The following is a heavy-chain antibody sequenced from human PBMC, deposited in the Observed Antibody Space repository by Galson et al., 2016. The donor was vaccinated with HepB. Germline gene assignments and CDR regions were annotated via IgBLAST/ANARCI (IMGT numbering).Heavy chain of an antibody. Sequence: PALVKPTQTLTLTCTFSGFSLSSTKMGVGWIRQPPGKALEWLAVIYWDNDRRYSPSLRTSLTITKDTPKNQVVLTMTDMDPADTATYYCAHNPCAGDCLLQNQMPIAQYDFDYWGQGILVTVSS. D-gene: IGHD2-21*02. CDR2: IYWDNDR. CDR1: GFSLSSTKMG. V-gene: IGHV2-5*02. J-gene: IGHJ4*02. CDR3: AHNPCAGDCLLQNQMPIAQYDFDY.